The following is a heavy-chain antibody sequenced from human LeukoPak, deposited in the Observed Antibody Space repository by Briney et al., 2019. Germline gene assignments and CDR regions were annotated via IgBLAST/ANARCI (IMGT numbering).Heavy chain of an antibody. V-gene: IGHV1-2*02. CDR3: ARDSLPGEDGSGTIDP. J-gene: IGHJ5*02. Sequence: ASVKVSCKASGYTLTDYYMHWVRQAPGQGLEWMGWINPNSGGTNYAQKFQGRVTMTRDTSISTAYMDLSRLRSDDTAVYYCARDSLPGEDGSGTIDPWGQGTLVTVSS. CDR2: INPNSGGT. CDR1: GYTLTDYY. D-gene: IGHD3-10*01.